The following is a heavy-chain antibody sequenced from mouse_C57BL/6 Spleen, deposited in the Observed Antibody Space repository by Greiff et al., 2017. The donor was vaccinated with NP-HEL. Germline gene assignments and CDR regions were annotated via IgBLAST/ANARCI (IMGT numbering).Heavy chain of an antibody. CDR1: GFTFSSYA. CDR2: ISDGGSYT. Sequence: EVQWVESGGGLVKPGGSLKLSCAASGFTFSSYAMSWVRQTPEKRLEWVATISDGGSYTYYPDNVKGRFTISRDNAKNNLYLQMSHLKSEDTAMYYCAREHYGSSYEGYFDVWGTGTTVTVSS. V-gene: IGHV5-4*01. D-gene: IGHD1-1*01. J-gene: IGHJ1*03. CDR3: AREHYGSSYEGYFDV.